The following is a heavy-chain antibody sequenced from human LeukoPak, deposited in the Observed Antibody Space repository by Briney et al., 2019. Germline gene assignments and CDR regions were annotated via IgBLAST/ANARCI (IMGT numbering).Heavy chain of an antibody. D-gene: IGHD6-6*01. J-gene: IGHJ4*02. V-gene: IGHV1-8*01. CDR3: ARGRGSSSWYFFDC. CDR2: INPNTDDT. CDR1: GYTFTSYD. Sequence: GASVKVSCKASGYTFTSYDINWVRQAPGQGLEWMGWINPNTDDTAYAQRFQGRVSFTRQSSMSTAYMELYGLRSEDMAVYFCARGRGSSSWYFFDCWGQGTVVTVSS.